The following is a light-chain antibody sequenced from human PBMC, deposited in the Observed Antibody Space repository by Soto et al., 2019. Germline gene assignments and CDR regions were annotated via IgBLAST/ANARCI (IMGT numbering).Light chain of an antibody. Sequence: QSALTQPPSASGSPGQSVTISCTGTSSDVGGYNFVSWYQQHPGKAPKLMIYEVSERPSGVPDRFSGSKSGNTASLTVSGLQADDEADYYCTSYAGSNIPVVFGGGTKRTVI. CDR2: EVS. CDR1: SSDVGGYNF. J-gene: IGLJ2*01. V-gene: IGLV2-8*01. CDR3: TSYAGSNIPVV.